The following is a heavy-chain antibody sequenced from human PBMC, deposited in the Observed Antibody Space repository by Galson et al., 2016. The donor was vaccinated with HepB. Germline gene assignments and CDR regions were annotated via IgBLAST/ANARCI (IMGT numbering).Heavy chain of an antibody. CDR2: IKQDGSEK. CDR1: GFMFETYW. D-gene: IGHD3-10*01. V-gene: IGHV3-7*01. CDR3: ARGRATSVRGLVGYYFAW. Sequence: SLRLSCAGSGFMFETYWMSWVRRAPGKGLEWVANIKQDGSEKFYADSLRGRFTVSRDNAPNSVFLQMNSLRAEDTAVYYCARGRATSVRGLVGYYFAWWGQGARVAVSS. J-gene: IGHJ4*02.